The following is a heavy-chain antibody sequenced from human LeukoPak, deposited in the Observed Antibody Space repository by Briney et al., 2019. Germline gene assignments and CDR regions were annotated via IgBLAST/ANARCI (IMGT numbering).Heavy chain of an antibody. V-gene: IGHV1-3*01. Sequence: GASVKVSCKASGYTFTSYAMHWVRQAPGQRLEWMGWINAGNGNTEYSQKFQGRVTITRDTSASTAYMELSSLRSEDTAVYYCASPTVTRLRPSYYYGMDVWGQGTTVTVSS. J-gene: IGHJ6*02. CDR3: ASPTVTRLRPSYYYGMDV. D-gene: IGHD4-17*01. CDR1: GYTFTSYA. CDR2: INAGNGNT.